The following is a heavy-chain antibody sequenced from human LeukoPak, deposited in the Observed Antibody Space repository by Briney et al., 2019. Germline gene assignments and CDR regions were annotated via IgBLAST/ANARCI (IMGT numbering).Heavy chain of an antibody. CDR1: GFTFSSYA. CDR2: ISGSGGST. CDR3: ARGYCSSTSCYNFRFDP. D-gene: IGHD2-2*02. Sequence: GASLRLSCAASGFTFSSYAMSWVRQAPGKGLEWVSAISGSGGSTYYADSVKGRFTISRDNSKNTLYLQMNSLRSEDTAVYYCARGYCSSTSCYNFRFDPWGQGTLVTVSS. V-gene: IGHV3-23*01. J-gene: IGHJ5*02.